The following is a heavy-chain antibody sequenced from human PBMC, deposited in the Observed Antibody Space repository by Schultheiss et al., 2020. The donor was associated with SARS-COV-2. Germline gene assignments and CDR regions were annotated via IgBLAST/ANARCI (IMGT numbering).Heavy chain of an antibody. V-gene: IGHV4-59*01. CDR2: IYYSGST. D-gene: IGHD2/OR15-2a*01. J-gene: IGHJ6*02. CDR1: GGSISSYY. CDR3: ARVNSRYYYYGMDV. Sequence: SETLSLTCTVSGGSISSYYWSWIRQPPGKGLEWIGYIYYSGSTNYNPSLKSRVTISVDMSKNQFSLKLSSVTAADTAVYYCARVNSRYYYYGMDVWGQGTTVTVSS.